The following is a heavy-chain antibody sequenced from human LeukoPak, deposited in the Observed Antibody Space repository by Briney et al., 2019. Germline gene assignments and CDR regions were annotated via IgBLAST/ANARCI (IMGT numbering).Heavy chain of an antibody. CDR2: IYYSGST. Sequence: SETLSLTCTVSGGSISSYYWSWIRQPPGKGLEWIGYIYYSGSTNYNPSLKSRVTISVDTSKNQFSLKLSSVTAADTAVYYCARRKSPYKDWYFDLWGRGTLVTVSS. D-gene: IGHD1-1*01. CDR3: ARRKSPYKDWYFDL. CDR1: GGSISSYY. J-gene: IGHJ2*01. V-gene: IGHV4-59*08.